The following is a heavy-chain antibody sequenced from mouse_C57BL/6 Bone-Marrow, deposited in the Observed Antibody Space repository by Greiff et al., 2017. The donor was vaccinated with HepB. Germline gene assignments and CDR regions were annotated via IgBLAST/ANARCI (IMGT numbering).Heavy chain of an antibody. D-gene: IGHD1-1*01. CDR2: ISGGGGNT. J-gene: IGHJ3*01. V-gene: IGHV5-9*01. Sequence: EVKVVESGGGLVKPGGSLKLSCAASGFTFSSYTMSWVRQTPEKRLEWVATISGGGGNTYYPDSVKGRFTISRDNAKNTLYLQMSSLRSEDTALYYCARIYYYGSSYQFAYWGQGTLVTVSA. CDR3: ARIYYYGSSYQFAY. CDR1: GFTFSSYT.